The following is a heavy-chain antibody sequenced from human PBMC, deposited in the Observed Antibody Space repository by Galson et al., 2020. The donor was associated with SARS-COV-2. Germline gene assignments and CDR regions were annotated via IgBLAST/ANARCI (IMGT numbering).Heavy chain of an antibody. CDR1: GGSISSSSYY. V-gene: IGHV4-39*07. CDR3: ATEDNGESPGYYDYNGMGV. D-gene: IGHD3-10*01. CDR2: IYYSGST. Sequence: SETLSLTCTVSGGSISSSSYYWGWIRQPPGKGLEWIGSIYYSGSTYYNPSLKSRVTISVDTSKNQFSLKLSSVTAADTAVYYCATEDNGESPGYYDYNGMGVGGQGTTITVSS. J-gene: IGHJ6*02.